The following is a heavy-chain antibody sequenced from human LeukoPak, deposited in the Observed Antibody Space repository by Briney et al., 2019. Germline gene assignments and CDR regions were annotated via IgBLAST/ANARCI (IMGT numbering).Heavy chain of an antibody. V-gene: IGHV4-38-2*02. CDR1: GYSISSGYY. D-gene: IGHD2-21*01. Sequence: KPSETLSLTCTVSGYSISSGYYWGWIRQPPGKGLEWIGSIYHSGSTYYNPSLKSRVTISVDTSKNQFSLKLSSVTAADTAVYYCARVTYSVFDYWGQGTLVTVS. J-gene: IGHJ4*02. CDR3: ARVTYSVFDY. CDR2: IYHSGST.